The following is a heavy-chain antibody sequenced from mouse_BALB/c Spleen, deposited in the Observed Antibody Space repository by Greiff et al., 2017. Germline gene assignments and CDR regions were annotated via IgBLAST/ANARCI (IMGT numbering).Heavy chain of an antibody. J-gene: IGHJ4*01. D-gene: IGHD1-2*01. CDR1: GFTFSDYY. V-gene: IGHV5-4*02. CDR2: ISDGGSYT. CDR3: ARALLRLRPYAMDY. Sequence: EVQLVESGGGLVKPGGSLKLSCAASGFTFSDYYMYWVRQTPEKRLEWVATISDGGSYTYYPDSVKGRITIARDNAKNNLYLQMSSLKSEDTAMYYCARALLRLRPYAMDYWGQGASGTVSS.